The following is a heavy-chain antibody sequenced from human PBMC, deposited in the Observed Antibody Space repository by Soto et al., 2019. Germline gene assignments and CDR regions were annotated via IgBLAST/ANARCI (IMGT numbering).Heavy chain of an antibody. CDR1: GFTVSSNC. Sequence: EVQLVESGGGLVQPGGSLRLSCAASGFTVSSNCMSWVRQAPGKGLEWVSVIYSGGSTYYADSVKGRFTISRDNSKNTLYLQMNSLRAEDTAVYYCARAGTVTRYYYMDVWGKGTTVTVSS. J-gene: IGHJ6*03. V-gene: IGHV3-66*01. CDR3: ARAGTVTRYYYMDV. D-gene: IGHD4-17*01. CDR2: IYSGGST.